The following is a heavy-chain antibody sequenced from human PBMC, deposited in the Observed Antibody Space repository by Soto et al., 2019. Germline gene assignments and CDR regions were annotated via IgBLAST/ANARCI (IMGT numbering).Heavy chain of an antibody. CDR1: GFTFSSYG. Sequence: QVQLVESGGGVVQPGRSLRLSCAASGFTFSSYGMHWVRQAPGKGLEWVAVISYDGSNKYYADSVKGRFTISRDNSKNRLYRDINSLTADDTAVYSCPTIPVPHTVVVLGAEYMDVWGKGTTVTVSS. CDR3: PTIPVPHTVVVLGAEYMDV. J-gene: IGHJ6*03. V-gene: IGHV3-30*03. D-gene: IGHD2-2*01. CDR2: ISYDGSNK.